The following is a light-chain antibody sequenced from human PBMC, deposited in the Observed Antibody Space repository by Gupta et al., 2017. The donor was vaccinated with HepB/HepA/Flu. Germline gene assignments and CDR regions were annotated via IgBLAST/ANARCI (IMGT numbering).Light chain of an antibody. V-gene: IGLV1-44*01. CDR1: NSNIGTNS. J-gene: IGLJ3*02. CDR3: AAWDDSLNGRV. CDR2: SNN. Sequence: QSVLTQPPSASGTPGQRVTISCSGSNSNIGTNSVNWYQQLPGAAPDLLIYSNNQRPSGVPDRFSGSKSGTSASLAISGLQSDDEADYYCAAWDDSLNGRVFGGGTKLTVL.